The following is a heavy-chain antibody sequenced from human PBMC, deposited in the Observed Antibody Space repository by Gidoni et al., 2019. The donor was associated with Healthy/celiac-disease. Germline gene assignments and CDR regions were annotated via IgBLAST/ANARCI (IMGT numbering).Heavy chain of an antibody. CDR3: ARVVVAGIVPWYFDL. D-gene: IGHD6-19*01. V-gene: IGHV4-34*01. CDR2: INHRGST. J-gene: IGHJ2*01. CDR1: GGYFSGYY. Sequence: QVQLQQRGAGLLKPSETLSLTCAVYGGYFSGYYWSWIRQPPGKGLEWIGEINHRGSTHDNPSLKSRVTISVDTSKNQFSLKLSSVTAADTAVYYCARVVVAGIVPWYFDLWGRGTLVTVSS.